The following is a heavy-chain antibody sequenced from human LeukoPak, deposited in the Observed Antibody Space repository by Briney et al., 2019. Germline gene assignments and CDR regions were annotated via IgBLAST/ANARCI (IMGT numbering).Heavy chain of an antibody. D-gene: IGHD2-15*01. V-gene: IGHV4-34*01. CDR1: GGSFSGYY. CDR3: VLAPNSNWFDF. Sequence: SETLSLTCAVYGGSFSGYYWSWIRQPPGKGLEWIGEINHSGSTNYNPSLKSRVTISVDTSKNQFSLKLSSVTAADTAVYYCVLAPNSNWFDFWGQGTLVTVSS. CDR2: INHSGST. J-gene: IGHJ4*02.